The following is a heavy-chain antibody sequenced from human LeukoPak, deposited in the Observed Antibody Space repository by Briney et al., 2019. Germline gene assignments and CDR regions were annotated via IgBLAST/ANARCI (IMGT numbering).Heavy chain of an antibody. CDR3: ARGRSSGAPLDY. V-gene: IGHV3-74*03. CDR2: INERGTDS. J-gene: IGHJ4*02. D-gene: IGHD6-19*01. Sequence: GGSLRLSCTASGFTFSGHWIHWVRQAPGMGLVWVSRINERGTDSMYADSVKGRFTISRDNAKNSLYLQMNSLRAEDTAVYYCARGRSSGAPLDYWGQGTLVTVSS. CDR1: GFTFSGHW.